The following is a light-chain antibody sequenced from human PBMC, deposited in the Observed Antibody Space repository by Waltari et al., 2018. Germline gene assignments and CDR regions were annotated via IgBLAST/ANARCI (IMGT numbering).Light chain of an antibody. J-gene: IGKJ1*01. CDR2: AAS. Sequence: CGASQSISKYLVRYQHRPGHAPRLLSYAASTRATGVPDRFSGSGYGTDFTLTISRLEPEDFAVYYCQNHERLPATFGQGTKVEIK. CDR1: QSISKY. V-gene: IGKV3-11*01. CDR3: QNHERLPAT.